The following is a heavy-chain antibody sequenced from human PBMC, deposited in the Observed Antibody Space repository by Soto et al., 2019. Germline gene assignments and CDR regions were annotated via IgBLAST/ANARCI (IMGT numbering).Heavy chain of an antibody. CDR1: GYTFTGYY. Sequence: GASVKVSCKASGYTFTGYYMHWVRQAPGQGLEWMGWINPNSGGTNYAQKLQGRVTMTTDTSTSTAYMELRSLRSDDTAVYYCARDTRTAIVLNYYYIMDVWGKGTTVTV. J-gene: IGHJ6*03. CDR3: ARDTRTAIVLNYYYIMDV. CDR2: INPNSGGT. D-gene: IGHD5-18*01. V-gene: IGHV1-2*02.